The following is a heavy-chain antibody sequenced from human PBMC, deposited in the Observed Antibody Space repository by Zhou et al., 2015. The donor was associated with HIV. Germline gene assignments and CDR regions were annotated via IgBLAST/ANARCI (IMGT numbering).Heavy chain of an antibody. CDR2: IIPILGIA. V-gene: IGHV1-69*08. J-gene: IGHJ5*02. CDR1: GGTFSSYT. D-gene: IGHD3-3*01. CDR3: ARDETYYDFWSGYYSGWFDP. Sequence: QVQLVQSGAEVKKPGSSVKVSCKASGGTFSSYTISWVRQAPGQGLEWMGRIIPILGIANYAQKFQGRVTITADKSTSTAYMELSSLRSEDTAVYYCARDETYYDFWSGYYSGWFDPWGQGTLVTVSS.